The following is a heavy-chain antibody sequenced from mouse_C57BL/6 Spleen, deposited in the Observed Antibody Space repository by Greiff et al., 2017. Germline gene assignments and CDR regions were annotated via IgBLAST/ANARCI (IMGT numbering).Heavy chain of an antibody. Sequence: QVQLQQPGAELVKPGASVKMSCKASGYTFTSYWITWVKQRPGQGLEWIGDLYPGSGSTNYNEKFKSKATLTVDTSSSTAYMQLSSLTSEDSAVYYCARRGDYGSSYAMDYWGQGTSVTVSS. V-gene: IGHV1-55*01. CDR1: GYTFTSYW. D-gene: IGHD1-1*01. CDR3: ARRGDYGSSYAMDY. J-gene: IGHJ4*01. CDR2: LYPGSGST.